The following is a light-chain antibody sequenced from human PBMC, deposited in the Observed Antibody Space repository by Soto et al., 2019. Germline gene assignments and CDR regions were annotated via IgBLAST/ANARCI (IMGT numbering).Light chain of an antibody. V-gene: IGKV3-20*01. CDR3: QQYGISPYT. Sequence: EIVLTQSPGTLSFSPGERATLSCRASQSVSSSYLAWYQLKPGQAPRLLIYGASSRATGIPDRFSGSGSGTDFTLTVSRLEPEDFAVYYCQQYGISPYTFGQGTKLEIK. J-gene: IGKJ2*01. CDR2: GAS. CDR1: QSVSSSY.